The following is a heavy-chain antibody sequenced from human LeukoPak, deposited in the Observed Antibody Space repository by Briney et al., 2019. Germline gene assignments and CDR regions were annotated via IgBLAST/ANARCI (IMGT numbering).Heavy chain of an antibody. Sequence: PGGSLRLSCAASGFTFSSYEMNWVRQAPGKGLEWVSYISSSGSTIYYADSVKGRFTISRDNSKNTLYLQMNSLRAEDTAVYYCARDGLPGVNGIDYWGQGTLVTVSS. CDR3: ARDGLPGVNGIDY. D-gene: IGHD3-22*01. CDR1: GFTFSSYE. V-gene: IGHV3-48*03. CDR2: ISSSGSTI. J-gene: IGHJ4*02.